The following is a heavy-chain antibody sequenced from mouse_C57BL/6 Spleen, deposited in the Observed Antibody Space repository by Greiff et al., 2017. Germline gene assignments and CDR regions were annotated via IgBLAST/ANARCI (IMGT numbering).Heavy chain of an antibody. CDR2: LYPGDGDT. J-gene: IGHJ1*03. CDR3: AREPYGSTPYWYFDV. V-gene: IGHV1-80*01. Sequence: QVQLQQSGAELVKPGASVKISCKASGYAFSSYWMNWVKQRPGKGLEWIGQLYPGDGDTNYNGKFKGKATLTADKSSSTAYMQLSSLTSEDSAVYFCAREPYGSTPYWYFDVWGTGTTVTVSS. D-gene: IGHD1-1*01. CDR1: GYAFSSYW.